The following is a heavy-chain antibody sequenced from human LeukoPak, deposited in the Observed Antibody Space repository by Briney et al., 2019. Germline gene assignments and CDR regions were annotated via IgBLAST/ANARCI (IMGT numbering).Heavy chain of an antibody. CDR2: IIPILGIA. CDR3: ARDAGIGVGATFLSREIDY. J-gene: IGHJ4*02. Sequence: GASVKVSCKASGGTFSSYAISWVWQAPGQGLEWMGRIIPILGIANYAQKFQGRVTITADKSTSTAYMELSSLRSEDTAVYYCARDAGIGVGATFLSREIDYWGQGTLVTVSS. D-gene: IGHD1-26*01. CDR1: GGTFSSYA. V-gene: IGHV1-69*04.